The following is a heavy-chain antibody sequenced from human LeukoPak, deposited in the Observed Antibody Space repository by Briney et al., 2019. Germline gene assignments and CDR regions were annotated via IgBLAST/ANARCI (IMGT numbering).Heavy chain of an antibody. J-gene: IGHJ4*02. CDR2: IWYDGSNK. CDR1: GFTFSSYG. CDR3: ARVRGHKPTYYFDY. D-gene: IGHD2-21*01. Sequence: PGGSLRLSCAASGFTFSSYGMHWLRPAPGKGLEWVAVIWYDGSNKYYADSVKGRFTISRDNSKNTLYLQMNSLRAEDTSVYYCARVRGHKPTYYFDYWGQGTLVTVSS. V-gene: IGHV3-33*01.